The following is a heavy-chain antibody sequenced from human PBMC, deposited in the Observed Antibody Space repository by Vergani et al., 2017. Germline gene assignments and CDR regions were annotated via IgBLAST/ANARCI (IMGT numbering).Heavy chain of an antibody. CDR3: AGDRSDYYDSSGYFRGWYFDL. CDR2: IYYSGST. J-gene: IGHJ2*01. Sequence: QVQLQESGPGLVKPSQTLSLTCTVSGGSISSGDYYWSWIRQPPGKGLEWIGYIYYSGSTYYNPSLKSRVTISVDTSKDQFSLKLSSVTAADTAVYYCAGDRSDYYDSSGYFRGWYFDLWGRGTLVTVSS. V-gene: IGHV4-30-4*08. D-gene: IGHD3-22*01. CDR1: GGSISSGDYY.